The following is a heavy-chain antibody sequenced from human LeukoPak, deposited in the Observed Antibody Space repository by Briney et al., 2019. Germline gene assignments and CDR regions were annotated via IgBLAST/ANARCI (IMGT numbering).Heavy chain of an antibody. D-gene: IGHD2-15*01. J-gene: IGHJ4*02. CDR3: ARDLAGGYFDY. Sequence: PGGSLRLSCAASGFTFSSYAMSWVRQAPGKGLEWVSAIGGTNGRTYYADSVKGRFTISRDNSKNTLYLQMNSLRVEDTAIYHCARDLAGGYFDYWGQGTLVTVSS. CDR2: IGGTNGRT. CDR1: GFTFSSYA. V-gene: IGHV3-23*01.